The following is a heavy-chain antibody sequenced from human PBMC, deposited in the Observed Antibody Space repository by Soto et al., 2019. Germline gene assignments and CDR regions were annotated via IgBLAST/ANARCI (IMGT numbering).Heavy chain of an antibody. D-gene: IGHD1-1*01. J-gene: IGHJ4*02. CDR2: IYYSGST. CDR3: ARRGRGTTASDY. V-gene: IGHV4-39*01. CDR1: GGSISSSSYY. Sequence: SETLSLTCTVSGGSISSSSYYWGWIRQPPGKGLEWIGSIYYSGSTYYNPSLKSRVTISVDTSKNQFSLKPSSVTAADTAVYYCARRGRGTTASDYWGQGTLVTVSS.